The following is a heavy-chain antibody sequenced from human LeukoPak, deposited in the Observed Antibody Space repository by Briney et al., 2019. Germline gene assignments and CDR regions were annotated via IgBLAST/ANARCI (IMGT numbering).Heavy chain of an antibody. J-gene: IGHJ4*02. CDR2: IWYDGSNK. V-gene: IGHV3-33*01. D-gene: IGHD3-22*01. CDR3: ARDGPPYYYDGSGYYWDFDY. CDR1: GFTFSSYG. Sequence: GGSLRLSCAASGFTFSSYGMHWVRQAPGKGLEWVAVIWYDGSNKYYADSVKGRFTISRGNSKNTLYLQMNSLRAEDTAVYYCARDGPPYYYDGSGYYWDFDYWGQGTLVTVSS.